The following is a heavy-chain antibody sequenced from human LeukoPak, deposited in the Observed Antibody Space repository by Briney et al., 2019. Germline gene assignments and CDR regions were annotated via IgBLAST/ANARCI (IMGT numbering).Heavy chain of an antibody. V-gene: IGHV3-48*03. CDR1: GFTFSSYE. Sequence: SGGPLRLSCAASGFTFSSYEMNWVRQAPGKGLEWVSYISSSGSTIYYADSVKGRFTISRDNAKNSLYLQMNSLRAEDTAVYYCARNHYGSGSYYTTQYYYYMDVWGKGTTVTISS. J-gene: IGHJ6*03. CDR3: ARNHYGSGSYYTTQYYYYMDV. D-gene: IGHD3-10*01. CDR2: ISSSGSTI.